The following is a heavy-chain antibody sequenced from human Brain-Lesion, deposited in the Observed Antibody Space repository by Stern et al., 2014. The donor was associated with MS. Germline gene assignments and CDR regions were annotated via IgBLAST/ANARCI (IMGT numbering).Heavy chain of an antibody. V-gene: IGHV4-30-2*01. D-gene: IGHD2-2*01. Sequence: VQLEESGSGLVKPSQTLSLTCSVSGYSITSAALSWTWIRQAPGKGLEXIGYMYYGTSPLSNPSPRSPVNLATYTSKNQFPLRLNSVTAADTAVYYCARGRSRVHPPLDPWGQGTLVTVSS. J-gene: IGHJ5*02. CDR3: ARGRSRVHPPLDP. CDR2: MYYGTSP. CDR1: GYSITSAALS.